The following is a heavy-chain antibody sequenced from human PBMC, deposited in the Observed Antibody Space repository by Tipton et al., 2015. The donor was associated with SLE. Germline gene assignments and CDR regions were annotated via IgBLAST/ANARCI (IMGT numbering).Heavy chain of an antibody. CDR1: GFTFSSYA. Sequence: GSLRLSCAASGFTFSSYAMSWVRQAPGKGLEWVSAISGSGGSTYYADSVKGRFTITRDNSKNTLYLQMNSLRAEDTAVYYCAKEGYYGSGIDYWGQGTLVTVSS. CDR2: ISGSGGST. V-gene: IGHV3-23*01. CDR3: AKEGYYGSGIDY. D-gene: IGHD3-10*01. J-gene: IGHJ4*02.